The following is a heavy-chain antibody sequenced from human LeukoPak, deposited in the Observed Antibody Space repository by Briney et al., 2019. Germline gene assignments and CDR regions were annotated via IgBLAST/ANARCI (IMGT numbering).Heavy chain of an antibody. CDR1: GFTFSSNS. CDR2: ISGSGGTT. V-gene: IGHV3-23*01. CDR3: AKAGVIGAAGPWEWFDP. Sequence: GGSLRLSCAASGFTFSSNSMNWVRQAPGRGLEWVSLISGSGGTTYYTDSVKGRFTISRDNSQNTLHLQIDSLRAEDTAVYYCAKAGVIGAAGPWEWFDPWGQGTLVIVSS. D-gene: IGHD6-13*01. J-gene: IGHJ5*02.